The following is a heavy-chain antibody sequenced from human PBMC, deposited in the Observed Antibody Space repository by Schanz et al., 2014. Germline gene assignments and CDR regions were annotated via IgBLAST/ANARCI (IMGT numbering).Heavy chain of an antibody. CDR3: ARHGGIPYYPMDV. Sequence: QVRLQESGPGLVRPSETLSLTCTVSGDSISSGGYYWDWIRLLPGKGLEGIGYLSYSGSTSFNPSLKSRLTMSVDTSKTQFSLRLSSVTAADTAVYYCARHGGIPYYPMDVWGQGTTVTVSS. J-gene: IGHJ6*02. CDR2: LSYSGST. CDR1: GDSISSGGYY. V-gene: IGHV4-31*03. D-gene: IGHD3-16*01.